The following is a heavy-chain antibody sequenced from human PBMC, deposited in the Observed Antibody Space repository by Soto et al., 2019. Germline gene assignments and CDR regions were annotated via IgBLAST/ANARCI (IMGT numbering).Heavy chain of an antibody. CDR1: GFSFTSYR. J-gene: IGHJ5*02. CDR2: INSDGSST. CDR3: TRDGEHYYDTSGYYRAGP. Sequence: PGGSLRLSCAASGFSFTSYRMHWVRQAPGKGLVWVSRINSDGSSTKYADTVKGRFAISRDNAKNMLFLQMNSLRAEDTAVYYCTRDGEHYYDTSGYYRAGPWGQGTLVTVSS. V-gene: IGHV3-74*01. D-gene: IGHD3-22*01.